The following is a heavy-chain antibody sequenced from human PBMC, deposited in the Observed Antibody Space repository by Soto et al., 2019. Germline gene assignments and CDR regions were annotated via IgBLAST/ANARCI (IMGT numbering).Heavy chain of an antibody. D-gene: IGHD6-13*01. CDR1: GGSISSGGYF. CDR3: ARFAREENPKVGSWYYFDY. J-gene: IGHJ4*02. Sequence: QVQLQESGPGLVKPSQTLSLTCTVSGGSISSGGYFWSWVRQHPGKGLEWIGNIYYSGRTYYNPSLKRRVTISVDTSKNQFSLKLSSVTAADTAVYYCARFAREENPKVGSWYYFDYWGPGTRVSVSS. CDR2: IYYSGRT. V-gene: IGHV4-31*03.